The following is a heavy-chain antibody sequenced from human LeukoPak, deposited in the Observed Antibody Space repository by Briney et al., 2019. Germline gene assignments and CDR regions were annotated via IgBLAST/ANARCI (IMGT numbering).Heavy chain of an antibody. CDR1: GGSISSSSYY. CDR2: IYYSGST. J-gene: IGHJ4*02. CDR3: ASRLRGLLLGEYHYFDY. Sequence: SETLSLTCTVSGGSISSSSYYWGWIRQPPGKGLEWIGSIYYSGSTYYNPSLKSRVTISVDTSKNQFSLKLSSVTAADTAVYYCASRLRGLLLGEYHYFDYWGQGTLVTVSS. D-gene: IGHD3-22*01. V-gene: IGHV4-39*01.